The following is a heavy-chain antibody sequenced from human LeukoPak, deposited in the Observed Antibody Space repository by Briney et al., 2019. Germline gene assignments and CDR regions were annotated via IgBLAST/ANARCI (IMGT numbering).Heavy chain of an antibody. Sequence: GSLRLSCAAFGFTVNSNYMSWVRQAPGKGLEWVSGIYCGGSTYYADSVKGRFTISRHNSKNTLYLQMNSLRAEDTAVYYCARMITMVRGVQYYYYYGMDVWGQGTTVTVSS. CDR2: IYCGGST. CDR3: ARMITMVRGVQYYYYYGMDV. J-gene: IGHJ6*02. D-gene: IGHD3-10*01. V-gene: IGHV3-53*04. CDR1: GFTVNSNY.